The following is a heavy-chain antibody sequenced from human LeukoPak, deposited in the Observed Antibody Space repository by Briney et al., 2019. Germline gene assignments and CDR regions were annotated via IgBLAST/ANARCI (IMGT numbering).Heavy chain of an antibody. D-gene: IGHD2-2*01. CDR2: IIPIFGTA. V-gene: IGHV1-69*13. CDR1: GGTFSSYA. J-gene: IGHJ4*02. CDR3: ASRLYCSNTRCRNFPFAY. Sequence: SVKVSCKASGGTFSSYAINWVRQAPGQGLEWMGGIIPIFGTANYAQKFQDRVTTTADESTSTAYMELSSLRSEDTAIYYCASRLYCSNTRCRNFPFAYWGQGTLVTVSS.